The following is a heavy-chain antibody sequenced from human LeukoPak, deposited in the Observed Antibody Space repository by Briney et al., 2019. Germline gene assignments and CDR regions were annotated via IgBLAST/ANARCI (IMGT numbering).Heavy chain of an antibody. CDR1: GFTFSGSA. D-gene: IGHD2-15*01. CDR2: IRSKANSYAT. V-gene: IGHV3-73*01. Sequence: GGSLKLSCAASGFTFSGSAMHWVRQASGKGLEWVGRIRSKANSYATAYAASVKGRFTISRDDSKSTAYLQMNSLKTEDTAVYYCTRSVVVATTNLWFDPWGQGTLVTVSS. CDR3: TRSVVVATTNLWFDP. J-gene: IGHJ5*02.